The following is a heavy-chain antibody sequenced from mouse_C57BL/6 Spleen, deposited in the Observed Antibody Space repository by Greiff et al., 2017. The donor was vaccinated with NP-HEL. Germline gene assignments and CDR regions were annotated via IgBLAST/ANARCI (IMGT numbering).Heavy chain of an antibody. CDR2: IDPSDSET. V-gene: IGHV1-52*01. CDR1: GYTFTSYW. CDR3: ARGPLYDGSSYLDY. Sequence: QVQLQQPGAELVRPGSSVKLSCKASGYTFTSYWMHWVKQRPIQGLEWIGNIDPSDSETHYNQKFKDKATLTVDKSSSTAYMQLSSLTSEDSAVYYCARGPLYDGSSYLDYWGQGTTLTVSS. J-gene: IGHJ2*01. D-gene: IGHD1-1*01.